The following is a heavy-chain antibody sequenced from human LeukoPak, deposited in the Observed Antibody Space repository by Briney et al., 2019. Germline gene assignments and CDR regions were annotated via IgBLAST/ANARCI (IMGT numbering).Heavy chain of an antibody. CDR3: TTGGGTMDF. V-gene: IGHV3-15*01. Sequence: PGESLRLSCTASGVTVSNTWMSWVRQAPGKGLEWVGLFTSRSAGGTIHYAAPVQGRFTILAEDSKNTWYLQMNGLQIEDTGLYYCTTGGGTMDFWGQGTLVTVSS. CDR2: FTSRSAGGTI. CDR1: GVTVSNTW. D-gene: IGHD2-15*01. J-gene: IGHJ4*02.